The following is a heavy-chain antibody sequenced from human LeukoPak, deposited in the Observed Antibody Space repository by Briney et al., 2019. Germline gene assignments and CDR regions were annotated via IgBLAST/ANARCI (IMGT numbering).Heavy chain of an antibody. Sequence: GGSLRLSCAASGFIFRSYAMHWVRQAPGKGLEWVAAIWYDGSNEYYADSVKGRFTISRDNSKNTLYLQMNSLRAEDTGVYYCARGSVAAAHVGLDIWGQGTMVTVSS. CDR1: GFIFRSYA. V-gene: IGHV3-30*04. CDR3: ARGSVAAAHVGLDI. CDR2: IWYDGSNE. J-gene: IGHJ3*02. D-gene: IGHD3-10*02.